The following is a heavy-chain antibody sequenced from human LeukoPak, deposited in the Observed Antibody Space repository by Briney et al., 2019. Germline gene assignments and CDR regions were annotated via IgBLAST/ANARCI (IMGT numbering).Heavy chain of an antibody. CDR1: GFTFSSYE. CDR2: ISGSGRTT. J-gene: IGHJ6*04. D-gene: IGHD3-10*01. Sequence: SGGSLRLSCAASGFTFSSYEMSWVRQAPGKWLEWVSYISGSGRTTYYADSVKGRFTISRDNAKNSLYLQMNSLRAEETAVYYCARDQSRITMVRGRYGMDVWGKGTTVTVSS. V-gene: IGHV3-48*03. CDR3: ARDQSRITMVRGRYGMDV.